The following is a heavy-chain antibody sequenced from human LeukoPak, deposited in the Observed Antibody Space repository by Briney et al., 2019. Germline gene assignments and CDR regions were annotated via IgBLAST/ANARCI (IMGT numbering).Heavy chain of an antibody. CDR1: GGSISSTSYY. CDR2: IYYSGST. D-gene: IGHD3-22*01. Sequence: KSSETLSLTCNVSGGSISSTSYYWGWIRQPPGKGLEWIGSIYYSGSTYYNPSLKSRVTISVDTSKNQFSLKLSSVTAADTAVYYCARFRDDTYYYDSSGYRGFDYWGQGTLVTVSS. J-gene: IGHJ4*02. V-gene: IGHV4-39*01. CDR3: ARFRDDTYYYDSSGYRGFDY.